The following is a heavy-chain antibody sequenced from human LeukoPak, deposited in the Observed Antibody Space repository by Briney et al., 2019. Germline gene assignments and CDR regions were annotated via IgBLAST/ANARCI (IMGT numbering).Heavy chain of an antibody. CDR2: IYPGDSDT. D-gene: IGHD6-13*01. CDR3: ASAGGPIAAAGIGYYYGMDV. J-gene: IGHJ6*02. Sequence: GESLKISCKGSGYSFTSYWIGWVRQMPGKGLERMGIIYPGDSDTRYSPSFQGQVTISADKSISTAYLQWSSLKASDTAMYYCASAGGPIAAAGIGYYYGMDVWGQGTTVTVSS. CDR1: GYSFTSYW. V-gene: IGHV5-51*01.